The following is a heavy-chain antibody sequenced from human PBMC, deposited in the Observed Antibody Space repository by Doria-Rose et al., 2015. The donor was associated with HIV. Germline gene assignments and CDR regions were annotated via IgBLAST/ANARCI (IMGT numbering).Heavy chain of an antibody. V-gene: IGHV2-26*01. D-gene: IGHD6-13*01. Sequence: QITLKESGPVLVKPTETLTLTCTVSGVSLSSPGMGVSWIRQPPGKALEWLANIFSDDERSYRTSLMSRLTISRGPSKSQVVLTMTDRDPVDTATYYCARIKSSRWYHKYYFDFWGQGTLVIVSA. CDR1: GVSLSSPGMG. CDR2: IFSDDER. CDR3: ARIKSSRWYHKYYFDF. J-gene: IGHJ4*02.